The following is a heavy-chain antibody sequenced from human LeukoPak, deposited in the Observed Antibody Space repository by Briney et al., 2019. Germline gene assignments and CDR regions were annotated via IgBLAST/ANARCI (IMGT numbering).Heavy chain of an antibody. D-gene: IGHD6-6*01. V-gene: IGHV3-74*01. CDR1: GFTFSSYW. J-gene: IGHJ4*02. Sequence: GGSLRLSCAASGFTFSSYWMHWVRQAPGKGLVWVSRINGDGSSSTYADSVKGRFTISRDNAKNTLYLQMNSPRAEDTALYFCARDMYTTSSARGAYWGQGTLVTVTS. CDR2: INGDGSSS. CDR3: ARDMYTTSSARGAY.